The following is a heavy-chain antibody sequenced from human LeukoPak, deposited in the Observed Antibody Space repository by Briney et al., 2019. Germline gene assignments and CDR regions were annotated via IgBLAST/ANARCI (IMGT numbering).Heavy chain of an antibody. CDR3: ARVAKERVGGVYYFDY. D-gene: IGHD1-1*01. CDR2: IGTAGDT. V-gene: IGHV3-13*01. J-gene: IGHJ4*02. Sequence: GGSLGLSCAASGFTFSDYDTHWVRQATGKGLEWVSAIGTAGDTYYTGSVKGRFTISRENAKNSLYLQMNSLRAGDTAVYYCARVAKERVGGVYYFDYWGQGTLVTVSS. CDR1: GFTFSDYD.